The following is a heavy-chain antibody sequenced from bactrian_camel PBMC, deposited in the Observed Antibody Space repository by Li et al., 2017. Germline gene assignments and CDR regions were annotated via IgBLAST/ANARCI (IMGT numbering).Heavy chain of an antibody. CDR2: INAAGGST. D-gene: IGHD5*01. CDR1: GFTFTTYA. V-gene: IGHV3S40*01. Sequence: DVQLVESGGALVQPGGSLRLSCVASGFTFTTYAMSWVRQAPGKGLEWVATINAAGGSTSYADSMKGRFTISHDIAKNTLFLQMNNLKPEDSGTYYCAVGEGSAAYCRRWIGSPSDYGAPLGQGTQVTVS. J-gene: IGHJ4*01.